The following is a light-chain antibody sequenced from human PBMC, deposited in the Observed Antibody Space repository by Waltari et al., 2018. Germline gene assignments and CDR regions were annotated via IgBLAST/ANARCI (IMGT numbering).Light chain of an antibody. CDR2: AND. CDR3: QSYDSGLRGYV. J-gene: IGLJ1*01. Sequence: QSVLTHPPSVSGAPGHTVTISCTASTPPIGAGCDVQGYRQPPGPPPRLLIHANDIRPSGVPDRFSGSKSGTSASLAITWLQAEDEATYYCQSYDSGLRGYVFGSGTKVTVL. V-gene: IGLV1-40*01. CDR1: TPPIGAGCD.